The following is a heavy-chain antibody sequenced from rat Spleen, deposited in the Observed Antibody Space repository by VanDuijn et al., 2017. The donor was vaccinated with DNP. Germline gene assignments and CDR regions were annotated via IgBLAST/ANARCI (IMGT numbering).Heavy chain of an antibody. CDR2: IRYDGGRN. Sequence: EVQLVESGGGLVLPGRSLKLSCVASGFSFSDYYMAWIRQAPTKGLEWVAYIRYDGGRNYYGDSVKGRFTISRDNAKTTLYLQMDSLRSEDTATYYCARYITTVLAFFDSWGQGVMVTVSS. V-gene: IGHV5-7*01. J-gene: IGHJ2*01. CDR3: ARYITTVLAFFDS. D-gene: IGHD1-1*01. CDR1: GFSFSDYY.